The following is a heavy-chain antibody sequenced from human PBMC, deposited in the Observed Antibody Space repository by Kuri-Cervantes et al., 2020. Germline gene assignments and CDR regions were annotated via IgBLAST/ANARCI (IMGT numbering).Heavy chain of an antibody. J-gene: IGHJ6*02. V-gene: IGHV3-30*18. CDR1: GFTFSSYG. CDR2: ISYDGSNK. Sequence: GESLKISCAASGFTFSSYGMHWVRQAPGKGLEWVAVISYDGSNKYYADSVKGRFTISRDNSKNTLYLQMNSLRAEDTAVYYCAKDCSGEGPCGMDVWGQGTTVTVSS. CDR3: AKDCSGEGPCGMDV. D-gene: IGHD2-15*01.